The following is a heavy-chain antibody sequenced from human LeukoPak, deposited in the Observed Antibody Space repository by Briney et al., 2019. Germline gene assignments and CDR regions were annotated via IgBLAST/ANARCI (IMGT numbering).Heavy chain of an antibody. CDR3: ARDRTAMFDP. CDR1: GGSISSGGYA. D-gene: IGHD5-18*01. Sequence: SETLSLTCAVSGGSISSGGYAWSWIRQPPGKGLEWIGYIYNSGSAYYNPSLKSRFIISIDTSKNQFSLKLSSVTAADTAVYYCARDRTAMFDPWGQGTLVTVSS. CDR2: IYNSGSA. V-gene: IGHV4-30-4*07. J-gene: IGHJ5*02.